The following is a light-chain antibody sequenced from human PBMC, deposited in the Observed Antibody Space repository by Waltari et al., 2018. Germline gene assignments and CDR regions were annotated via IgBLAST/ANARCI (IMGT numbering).Light chain of an antibody. J-gene: IGKJ1*01. V-gene: IGKV3-20*01. CDR2: DAS. CDR1: QSVARS. Sequence: EIVLTQSPGTLSLSPGERATLSCRASQSVARSLCWYQQKPGQAPRRLIYDASTRATGIPDRFSGGGSGTDFSLTISRLEPEDFAVYYCQMYVRLPATFGQGTKVEI. CDR3: QMYVRLPAT.